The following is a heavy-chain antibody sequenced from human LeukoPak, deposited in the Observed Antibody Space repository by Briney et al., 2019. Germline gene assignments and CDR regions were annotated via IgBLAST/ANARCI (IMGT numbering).Heavy chain of an antibody. V-gene: IGHV3-7*03. CDR1: GFTFTSYW. CDR3: ARHPNYYDSSGYYKGFDC. CDR2: IKQDGSEK. Sequence: GGSLRLSCAASGFTFTSYWMSWVRQAPGKGLEWVASIKQDGSEKYYVDSVKGRFTISRDNAKNSLNLQMNSLRAEDTAVYYCARHPNYYDSSGYYKGFDCWGQGTLVTVSS. J-gene: IGHJ4*02. D-gene: IGHD3-22*01.